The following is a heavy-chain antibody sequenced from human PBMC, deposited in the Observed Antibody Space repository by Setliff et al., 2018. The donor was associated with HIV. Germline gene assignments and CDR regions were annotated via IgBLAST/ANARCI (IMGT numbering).Heavy chain of an antibody. J-gene: IGHJ4*02. Sequence: ASVKVSCKASDYPFSNFGISWVRQAPGQGLEWMAWINVYNGDTSFAQKFQGRVTMTKDTSTGTAYMELSSLRSDDTAFYYCARARSTSSHFDFWGQGALVTVSS. CDR2: INVYNGDT. D-gene: IGHD6-6*01. CDR1: DYPFSNFG. V-gene: IGHV1-18*01. CDR3: ARARSTSSHFDF.